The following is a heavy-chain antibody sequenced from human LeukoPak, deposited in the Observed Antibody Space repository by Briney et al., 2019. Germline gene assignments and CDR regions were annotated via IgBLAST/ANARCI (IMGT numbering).Heavy chain of an antibody. CDR3: ATRTTVTTI. V-gene: IGHV4-38-2*01. D-gene: IGHD4-11*01. Sequence: PSETLSLTCAVSGYSISSGYYWGWIRQPPGKGLEWIGSIYHSGSTNYNPSLKSRVTISVDTSKNQFSLKLSSVTAADTAVYYCATRTTVTTIWGQGTLVTVSS. J-gene: IGHJ4*02. CDR2: IYHSGST. CDR1: GYSISSGYY.